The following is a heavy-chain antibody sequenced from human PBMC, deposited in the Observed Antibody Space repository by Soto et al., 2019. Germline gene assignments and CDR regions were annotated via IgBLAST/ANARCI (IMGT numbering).Heavy chain of an antibody. CDR1: GFSFSSYA. D-gene: IGHD3-10*01. V-gene: IGHV3-23*01. J-gene: IGHJ4*02. CDR3: AKGGGFGTGAYYNVAY. CDR2: TTDDGGRT. Sequence: EVQLLESGGGLVEPGGSLRLSCTASGFSFSSYAMTWVRQAPGKGLEWVSSTTDDGGRTFYADSVKGRFTISRDNSNNRLYLQRSGLRAEDTALYYCAKGGGFGTGAYYNVAYWGQGTLVTVSS.